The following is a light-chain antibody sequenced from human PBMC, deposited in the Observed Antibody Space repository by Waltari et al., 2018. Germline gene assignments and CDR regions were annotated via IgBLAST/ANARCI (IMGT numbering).Light chain of an antibody. Sequence: QSALTQPASVSGSPGQSITISCTGTSSDVGSYNLVSWYQQHPGKAPKLIIYEGYKRPSGVSNRFAGSKSGDTASLTISGGQAEDEADYYCCSYANNRPRVFGGGTKLTVL. J-gene: IGLJ3*02. CDR3: CSYANNRPRV. CDR1: SSDVGSYNL. V-gene: IGLV2-23*01. CDR2: EGY.